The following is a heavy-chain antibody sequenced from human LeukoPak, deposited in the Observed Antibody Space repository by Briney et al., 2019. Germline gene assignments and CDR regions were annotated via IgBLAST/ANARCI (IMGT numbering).Heavy chain of an antibody. V-gene: IGHV3-21*01. CDR2: ITTFSHYI. CDR3: ARSGGPGTYHQLRYNWFDP. Sequence: GGSLTLSCAASGFTLSDYHMNWVRQAPGKGLEWLPSITTFSHYIYYAGAVRGRFTISRDDAKNSLYLQMNSLRGEDTAVYCCARSGGPGTYHQLRYNWFDPWGQGTLVTVSS. D-gene: IGHD3-10*01. J-gene: IGHJ5*02. CDR1: GFTLSDYH.